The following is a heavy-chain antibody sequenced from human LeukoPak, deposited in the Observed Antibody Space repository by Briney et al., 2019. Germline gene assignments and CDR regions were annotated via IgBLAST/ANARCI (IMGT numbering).Heavy chain of an antibody. CDR3: ARDSFTSTAGTSGY. D-gene: IGHD6-13*01. J-gene: IGHJ4*02. Sequence: ASVKVSCKASGYTFTSYGISWVRQAPGQGLEWMGWISAYNGITNYAQKLQGRVTMTRDTSTSTAYMELRGLRSDDTAVYYCARDSFTSTAGTSGYWGQGTLVTVSS. CDR1: GYTFTSYG. V-gene: IGHV1-18*01. CDR2: ISAYNGIT.